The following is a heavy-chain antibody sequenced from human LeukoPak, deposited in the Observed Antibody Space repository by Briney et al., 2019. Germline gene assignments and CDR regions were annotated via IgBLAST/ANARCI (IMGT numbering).Heavy chain of an antibody. CDR2: ISGSGGTT. J-gene: IGHJ4*02. CDR3: ARISSSWVFDF. CDR1: GFTFSDHA. Sequence: PGGSLRLSCAASGFTFSDHAMSWVRQAPGKGLEWVSTISGSGGTTYYADSVKGRFTISRDNSKNTLYLQMDTLRADDTAVYYCARISSSWVFDFWGQGTLVTVSS. D-gene: IGHD6-13*01. V-gene: IGHV3-23*01.